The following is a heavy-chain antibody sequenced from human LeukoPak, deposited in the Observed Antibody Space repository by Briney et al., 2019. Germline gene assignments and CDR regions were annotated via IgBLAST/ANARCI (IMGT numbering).Heavy chain of an antibody. V-gene: IGHV3-53*01. CDR1: GFTVSSNY. CDR2: IYSGGST. J-gene: IGHJ4*02. D-gene: IGHD5-24*01. CDR3: ARNTVEMATIHFDY. Sequence: GGSLRLSCAASGFTVSSNYMSWVRQAPGKGLEWVSVIYSGGSTYYADSVKGRFTISRDNAKNSLYLQMNSLRAEDTAVYYCARNTVEMATIHFDYWGQGTLVTVSS.